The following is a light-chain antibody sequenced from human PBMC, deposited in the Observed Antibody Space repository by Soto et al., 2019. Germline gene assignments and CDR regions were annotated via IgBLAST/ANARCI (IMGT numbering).Light chain of an antibody. CDR3: HREWT. J-gene: IGKJ1*01. CDR2: KAS. CDR1: QSISSW. Sequence: DIQMTQSPSTLSASVGDRVTITCRASQSISSWLAWYQQKPGKAPKLLIYKASSLESGVPSRFSGSGSGTEFTLTISSLQPDDFATYYCHREWTFGQGTKVEIK. V-gene: IGKV1-5*03.